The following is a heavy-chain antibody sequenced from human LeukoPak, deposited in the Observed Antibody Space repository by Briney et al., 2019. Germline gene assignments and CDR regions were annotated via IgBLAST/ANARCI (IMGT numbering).Heavy chain of an antibody. CDR1: GGSFSGYY. V-gene: IGHV4-34*01. CDR3: ARRIGESKYYYDSSGYYF. Sequence: PSETLSLTCAVYGGSFSGYYWSWIRQPPGKGLEWIGEINHSGSTNYNPSLKSRVTISVDTSKNQFSLKLSSVTAADTAVYYCARRIGESKYYYDSSGYYFWGQGTLVTVSS. D-gene: IGHD3-22*01. J-gene: IGHJ4*02. CDR2: INHSGST.